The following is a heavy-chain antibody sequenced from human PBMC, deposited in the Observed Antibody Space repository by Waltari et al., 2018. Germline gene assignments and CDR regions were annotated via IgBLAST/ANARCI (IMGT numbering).Heavy chain of an antibody. CDR2: IYYSGST. D-gene: IGHD3-10*01. J-gene: IGHJ4*02. V-gene: IGHV4-39*07. CDR1: GGSISSSSYY. CDR3: ARYVMGSGSYYTD. Sequence: QLQLQESGPGLVKPSETLSLTCTVSGGSISSSSYYWGWLRQPPGKGLEWIGSIYYSGSTYYNPSFKSRVTISVDTSKNQFSLKLSSVTAADTAVYYCARYVMGSGSYYTDWGQGTLVTVSS.